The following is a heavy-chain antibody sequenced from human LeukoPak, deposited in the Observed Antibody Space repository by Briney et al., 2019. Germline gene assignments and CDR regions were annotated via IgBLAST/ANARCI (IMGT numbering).Heavy chain of an antibody. D-gene: IGHD6-6*01. CDR3: AKGDGAVGIAARIVWGLNY. J-gene: IGHJ4*02. V-gene: IGHV3-23*01. CDR2: ISGSGGST. CDR1: GFTFSSYA. Sequence: GGSLRLSCAASGFTFSSYAMSWVRQAPGKGLEWVSAISGSGGSTYYADSVKGRFTISRDNSKNTLYLQMNSLRAEDTAVYCCAKGDGAVGIAARIVWGLNYWGQGTLVTVSS.